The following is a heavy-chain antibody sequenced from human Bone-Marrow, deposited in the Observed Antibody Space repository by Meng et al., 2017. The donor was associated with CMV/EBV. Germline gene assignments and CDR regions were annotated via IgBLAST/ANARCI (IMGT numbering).Heavy chain of an antibody. J-gene: IGHJ4*02. Sequence: SETLSLTCTVSGGSISSGDYYWSWIRQPPGKGLEWIGYIYYSGTTYYNPSLKSRLTISIDTSRNQFSLKLTSVTAADTAVYSCARVVTAGYFYFDYWGQGTLVTVSS. CDR1: GGSISSGDYY. D-gene: IGHD5-18*01. V-gene: IGHV4-30-4*08. CDR3: ARVVTAGYFYFDY. CDR2: IYYSGTT.